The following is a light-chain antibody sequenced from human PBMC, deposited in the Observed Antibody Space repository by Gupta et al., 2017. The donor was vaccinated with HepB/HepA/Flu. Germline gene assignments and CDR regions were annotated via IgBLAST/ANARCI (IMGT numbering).Light chain of an antibody. CDR3: QQYLAFPLT. CDR1: QSIVDY. J-gene: IGKJ4*01. Sequence: DIQMTQSPSTLSASVGDRVTFTCRASQSIVDYLAWYQQRPGKAPKLLIYRASSLASGVPSRFSASGSGAEFTLTINGLQADDFASYYCQQYLAFPLTFGGGTKVEIK. V-gene: IGKV1-5*03. CDR2: RAS.